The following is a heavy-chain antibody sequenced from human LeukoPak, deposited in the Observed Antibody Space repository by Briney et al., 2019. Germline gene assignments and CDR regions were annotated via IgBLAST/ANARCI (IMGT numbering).Heavy chain of an antibody. CDR2: MNPNSGNT. J-gene: IGHJ4*02. CDR1: GYTFTSYD. Sequence: GASVKVSCKASGYTFTSYDINWVRQATGQGLEWMGWMNPNSGNTGYAQKFQGRVTMTRNTSISTAYMELSSLRSEDTAVYYCARAGGYCSSTSCRSLNYWGQGTLVTVSS. V-gene: IGHV1-8*01. CDR3: ARAGGYCSSTSCRSLNY. D-gene: IGHD2-2*01.